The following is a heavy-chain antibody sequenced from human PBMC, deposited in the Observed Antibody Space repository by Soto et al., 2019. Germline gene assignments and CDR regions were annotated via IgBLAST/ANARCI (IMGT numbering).Heavy chain of an antibody. CDR2: IIPIFDAT. J-gene: IGHJ4*02. CDR3: ARDLPNRSGRV. D-gene: IGHD3-10*01. V-gene: IGHV1-69*13. Sequence: SVKVSCKVSGGPFSTLSISWLRQAPGQGLMWMGGIIPIFDATNYAQMFQGRVTITADDSTSTAYMELSSLRSDDTAVYYCARDLPNRSGRVWGPGTLVTVSS. CDR1: GGPFSTLS.